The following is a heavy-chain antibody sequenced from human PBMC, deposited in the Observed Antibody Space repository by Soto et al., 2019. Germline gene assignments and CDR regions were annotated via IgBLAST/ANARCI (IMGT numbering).Heavy chain of an antibody. D-gene: IGHD1-26*01. Sequence: GGSLRLSCAASGFTFSSYGMHWVRQAPGKGLEWVAVISYDGSNKYYADSVKGRFTISRYNSKNTLYLQMNSLRAEDTAVYYCAKVSAYSGSGTTGNWFDPWGQGTLVTVSS. J-gene: IGHJ5*02. CDR2: ISYDGSNK. CDR3: AKVSAYSGSGTTGNWFDP. V-gene: IGHV3-30*18. CDR1: GFTFSSYG.